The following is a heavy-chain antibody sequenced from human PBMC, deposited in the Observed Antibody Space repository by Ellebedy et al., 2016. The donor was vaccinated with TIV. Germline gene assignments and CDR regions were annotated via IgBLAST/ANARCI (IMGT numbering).Heavy chain of an antibody. J-gene: IGHJ4*02. V-gene: IGHV4-30-2*01. D-gene: IGHD3-22*01. CDR3: ARGGGSSGYYFRTPLTSHFDY. CDR1: GGSISSGGYS. CDR2: IYHSGST. Sequence: SETLSLXCAVSGGSISSGGYSWSWIRQPPGKGLEWIGYIYHSGSTYYNPSLKSRVTISVDRSKNQFSLKLSSVTAADTAVYYCARGGGSSGYYFRTPLTSHFDYWGQGTLVTVSS.